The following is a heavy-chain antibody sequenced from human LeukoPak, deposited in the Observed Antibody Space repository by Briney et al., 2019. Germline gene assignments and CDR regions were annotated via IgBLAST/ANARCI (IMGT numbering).Heavy chain of an antibody. CDR1: GFTFKSYA. CDR3: AKLVGYSSGWRYYFDY. V-gene: IGHV3-23*01. CDR2: ISGSVGST. Sequence: PGGSLRLSCAASGFTFKSYAMSWVRQAPGKGLEWVSSISGSVGSTYYADSVKGRFTISRDNSKNTLYLQMNSLRAEDTAVYYCAKLVGYSSGWRYYFDYWGQGTLVTVSS. J-gene: IGHJ4*02. D-gene: IGHD6-19*01.